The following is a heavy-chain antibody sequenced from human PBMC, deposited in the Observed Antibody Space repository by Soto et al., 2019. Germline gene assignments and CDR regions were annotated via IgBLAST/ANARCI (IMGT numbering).Heavy chain of an antibody. Sequence: SETLSLTCTVSGGAVSSYSWTWFRQPPGKGLEWIGYVYYSGSTHYNPSLKSRVTISLDTSKNQFPLKLTSVTAADTAMYFCASSPPAMVAPNIWGQGTLVTVSS. V-gene: IGHV4-59*02. CDR1: GGAVSSYS. J-gene: IGHJ4*02. D-gene: IGHD5-18*01. CDR2: VYYSGST. CDR3: ASSPPAMVAPNI.